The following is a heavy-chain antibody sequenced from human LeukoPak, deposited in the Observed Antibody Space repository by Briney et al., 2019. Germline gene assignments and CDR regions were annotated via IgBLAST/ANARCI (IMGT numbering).Heavy chain of an antibody. V-gene: IGHV4-39*01. D-gene: IGHD3-9*01. J-gene: IGHJ4*02. CDR1: GASLSSSSYY. CDR3: TRRHYHLLTGYYQSDH. CDR2: IYYSGST. Sequence: SETLSLTCTVSGASLSSSSYYWGWIRQPPGKGLEWIGNIYYSGSTYYNPSLKSRVTLSVDMSKNQLSLRLSSVTATDTAVYYCTRRHYHLLTGYYQSDHWGQGILVTVSS.